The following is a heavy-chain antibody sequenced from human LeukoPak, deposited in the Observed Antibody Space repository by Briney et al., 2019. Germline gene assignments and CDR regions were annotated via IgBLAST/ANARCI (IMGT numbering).Heavy chain of an antibody. CDR3: AKAGLQYPLGAFDI. J-gene: IGHJ3*02. D-gene: IGHD4-4*01. V-gene: IGHV3-11*01. CDR2: ISSSGSTI. Sequence: GGSLRLSCAASGFTFSDYYMSWIRQAPGKGLEWVSYISSSGSTIYYADSVKGRFTISRDNAKNTLYLQMNSLRAEDTAVYYCAKAGLQYPLGAFDIWGQGTMVTVSS. CDR1: GFTFSDYY.